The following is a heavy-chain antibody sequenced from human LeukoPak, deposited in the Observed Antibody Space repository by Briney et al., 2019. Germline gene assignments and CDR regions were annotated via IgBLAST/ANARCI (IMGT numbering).Heavy chain of an antibody. Sequence: PGGSLRLSCAASGFTFSSYWMSWVRQAPGKGLEWVANIKQDGSEKYYVDSVKGRFTISRDNAKNSLYLQMNSLRAEDTAVYYCASHDNWEKYDAFDIWGQGTMVTVSS. D-gene: IGHD3-22*01. J-gene: IGHJ3*02. CDR3: ASHDNWEKYDAFDI. CDR2: IKQDGSEK. CDR1: GFTFSSYW. V-gene: IGHV3-7*01.